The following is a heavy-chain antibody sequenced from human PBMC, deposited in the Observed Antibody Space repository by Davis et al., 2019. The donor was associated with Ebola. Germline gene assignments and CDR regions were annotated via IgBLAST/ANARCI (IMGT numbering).Heavy chain of an antibody. CDR1: GFTFSDYS. CDR2: ISGTSVYI. J-gene: IGHJ4*03. Sequence: GESLKISCAASGFTFSDYSMNWVRQAPGKGLEWVSSISGTSVYIYYADSVRGRFTISRDNAKNTLYLQMDSLRAEDTAVYYCARDGEHYSDLDYWGQGTRVTVSS. V-gene: IGHV3-21*01. CDR3: ARDGEHYSDLDY. D-gene: IGHD1-26*01.